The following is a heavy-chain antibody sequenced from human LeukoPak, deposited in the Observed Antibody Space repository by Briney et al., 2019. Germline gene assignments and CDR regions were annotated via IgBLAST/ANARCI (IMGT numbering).Heavy chain of an antibody. CDR3: ARGYGGNLNYYYYYYMDV. Sequence: GASVKVSCKASGYTFTSYGIIWVRQAPGQGLEWMGWMNPNSGNTGYAQKFQGRVTITRNTAISTAYMELSSLRSEDTAVYYCARGYGGNLNYYYYYYMDVWGKGTTVTVSS. V-gene: IGHV1-8*03. CDR1: GYTFTSYG. J-gene: IGHJ6*03. D-gene: IGHD4-23*01. CDR2: MNPNSGNT.